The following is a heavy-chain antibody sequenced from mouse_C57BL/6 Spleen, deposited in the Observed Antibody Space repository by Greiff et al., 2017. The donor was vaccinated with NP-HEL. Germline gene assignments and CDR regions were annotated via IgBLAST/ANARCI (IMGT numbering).Heavy chain of an antibody. CDR2: IDPSDSYN. Sequence: QVQLQQPGAELVMPGASVKLSCKASGYTFTSYWMHWVKQRPGQGLEWIGEIDPSDSYNNYNQKFKGKSTLTVDKSSSTAYMQLSSLTAEDSAVYYCARYGQGFDYWGQGTTLTVSS. J-gene: IGHJ2*01. CDR1: GYTFTSYW. D-gene: IGHD1-1*02. V-gene: IGHV1-69*01. CDR3: ARYGQGFDY.